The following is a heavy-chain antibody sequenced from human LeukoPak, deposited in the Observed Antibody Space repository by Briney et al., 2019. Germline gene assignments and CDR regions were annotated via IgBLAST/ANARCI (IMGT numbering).Heavy chain of an antibody. J-gene: IGHJ5*02. D-gene: IGHD1-26*01. CDR1: GYTFTSYD. CDR3: ARGGVGQVGATVWFDP. V-gene: IGHV1-8*01. Sequence: ASVKVSCKASGYTFTSYDINWVRQATGQGLEWMGWMNPNSGNTGYAQKFQGRVTMTRNTSISTAYMELSSLRSEDTAVYYCARGGVGQVGATVWFDPWGQGTLVTVSS. CDR2: MNPNSGNT.